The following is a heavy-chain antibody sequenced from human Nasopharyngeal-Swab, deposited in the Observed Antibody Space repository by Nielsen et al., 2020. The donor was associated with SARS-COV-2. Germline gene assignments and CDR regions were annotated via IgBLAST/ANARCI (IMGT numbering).Heavy chain of an antibody. V-gene: IGHV4-34*01. CDR2: INHSGST. CDR1: GGSFSGYY. Sequence: SETLSLTCAVYGGSFSGYYWSWIRQPPGKGLEWIGEINHSGSTNYNPSLKSRVTISVDTSKNQFSLKLSSVTAADTAVYYCARDGGYSYGYQGRRDWFDPWGQGTLVTVS. D-gene: IGHD5-18*01. J-gene: IGHJ5*02. CDR3: ARDGGYSYGYQGRRDWFDP.